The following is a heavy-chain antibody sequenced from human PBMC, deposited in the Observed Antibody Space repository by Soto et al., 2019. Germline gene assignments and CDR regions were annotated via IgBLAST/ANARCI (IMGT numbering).Heavy chain of an antibody. CDR1: GFTFSSYA. V-gene: IGHV3-23*01. Sequence: GGSLRLSCAASGFTFSSYAMSWVRQAPGKGLEWVSAISGSGGSTYYADSVKGRFTISRDNSKNTLYLQINSLRAEDTAVYYCAKDRISLGYYYDSSGYRTNAFDIWGQGTMVTVSS. D-gene: IGHD3-22*01. CDR2: ISGSGGST. CDR3: AKDRISLGYYYDSSGYRTNAFDI. J-gene: IGHJ3*02.